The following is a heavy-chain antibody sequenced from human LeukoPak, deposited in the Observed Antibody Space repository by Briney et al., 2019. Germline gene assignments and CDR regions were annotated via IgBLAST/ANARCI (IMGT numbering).Heavy chain of an antibody. CDR1: GFTFSSYG. V-gene: IGHV3-33*08. J-gene: IGHJ4*02. Sequence: GGSLRLSCAASGFTFSSYGMHWVRQAPGKGLEWVPVIWYDGSNKYYADSVKGRFTISRGNSKNTLYLQMNSLRAEDTAVYYCARGPKGYSSGWSGIDYWGQGTLVTVSS. CDR2: IWYDGSNK. CDR3: ARGPKGYSSGWSGIDY. D-gene: IGHD6-19*01.